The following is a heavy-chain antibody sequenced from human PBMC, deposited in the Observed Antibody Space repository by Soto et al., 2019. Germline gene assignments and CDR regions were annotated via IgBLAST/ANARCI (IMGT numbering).Heavy chain of an antibody. J-gene: IGHJ6*02. CDR2: IYHSGSS. CDR1: GYSISSGYY. D-gene: IGHD4-17*01. V-gene: IGHV4-38-2*01. CDR3: PRAFYGDYAAYYYGMDV. Sequence: SETLSLTCAVSGYSISSGYYWGWIRQPPGKGLEWIGNIYHSGSSYYNPSLKSRVTISVDTSKNHSTLNLSXVPAAETAMYYWPRAFYGDYAAYYYGMDVGGRGTTVAVSS.